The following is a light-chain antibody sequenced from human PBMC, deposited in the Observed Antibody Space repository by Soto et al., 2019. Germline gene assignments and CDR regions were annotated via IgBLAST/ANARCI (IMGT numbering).Light chain of an antibody. CDR3: NSSRGSDTYL. Sequence: QSVLSQPPSASGSPGQSVTISCTGTTSDVGGYNYVSWYQQYPGKAPKLIMYDVSKRPSGVPDRFTGSKSGNTASLTVSGLQAEDEADYYCNSSRGSDTYLFGSGTKLTVL. V-gene: IGLV2-8*01. CDR2: DVS. J-gene: IGLJ1*01. CDR1: TSDVGGYNY.